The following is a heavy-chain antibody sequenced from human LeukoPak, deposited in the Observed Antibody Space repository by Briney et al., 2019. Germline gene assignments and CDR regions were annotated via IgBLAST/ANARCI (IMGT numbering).Heavy chain of an antibody. CDR3: ARDFAVGYIAAAGTGWFDP. CDR2: ISSSSSYI. Sequence: GGSLRLSCAASGLTFSSYSMNWVRQAPGKGLEWVSSISSSSSYIYYADSVKGRFTISRDNAKNSLYLQMNSLRAEDTAVYYCARDFAVGYIAAAGTGWFDPWGQGTLVTVSS. V-gene: IGHV3-21*01. D-gene: IGHD6-13*01. CDR1: GLTFSSYS. J-gene: IGHJ5*02.